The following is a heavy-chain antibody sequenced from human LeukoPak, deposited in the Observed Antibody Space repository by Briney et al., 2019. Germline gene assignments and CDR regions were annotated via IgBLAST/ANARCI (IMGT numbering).Heavy chain of an antibody. CDR2: IKTTGTPI. Sequence: PGGSLRLSCGASGFXFSAHDMNWVRQAPGKGLEWVSYIKTTGTPIYYADSVKGRFTISRDNAKNSLYLQMNRLRDEDTAVYFCARDLYDRATDYWGQGTLVTVSS. J-gene: IGHJ4*02. CDR1: GFXFSAHD. CDR3: ARDLYDRATDY. V-gene: IGHV3-48*02. D-gene: IGHD2-8*01.